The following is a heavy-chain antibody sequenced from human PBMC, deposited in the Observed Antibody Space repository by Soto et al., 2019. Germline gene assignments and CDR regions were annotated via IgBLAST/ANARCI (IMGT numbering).Heavy chain of an antibody. D-gene: IGHD2-15*01. J-gene: IGHJ4*02. V-gene: IGHV1-69*12. Sequence: QVQLVQSGAEVKKPGSSVKVSCKASGGTFSSYAISWVRQAPGQGLEWMRGIIPIFGTANYAQKFQGRVTITADESTSTAYMELSSLRSEDTAVHYCARESRYCSGGSCYFLPGIDYWGQGTLVTVSS. CDR3: ARESRYCSGGSCYFLPGIDY. CDR1: GGTFSSYA. CDR2: IIPIFGTA.